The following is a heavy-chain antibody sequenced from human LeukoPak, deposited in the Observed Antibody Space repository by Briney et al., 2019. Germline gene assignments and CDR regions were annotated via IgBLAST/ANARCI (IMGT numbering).Heavy chain of an antibody. Sequence: GASVKVSCKASGYTFTGYYMHWVRQAPGQGLEWMGIINPSGGSTSYAQKFQGRVTMTRDMSTSTVYMELSSLRSEDTAVYYCARDRYGGSHVGYFDYWGQGTLVTVSS. CDR2: INPSGGST. D-gene: IGHD1-26*01. J-gene: IGHJ4*02. CDR1: GYTFTGYY. V-gene: IGHV1-46*01. CDR3: ARDRYGGSHVGYFDY.